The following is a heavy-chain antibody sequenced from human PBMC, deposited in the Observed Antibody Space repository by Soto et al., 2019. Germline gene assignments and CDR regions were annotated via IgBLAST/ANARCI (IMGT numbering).Heavy chain of an antibody. V-gene: IGHV3-9*01. Sequence: EMQLVESGGGLVQPGRSLRLSCAASGFIFDDYAMYWVRQGPGKGLEWVSGISWDSGRIGYADSVKGRFTISRDNAKNSLYLQMNSLRPEDTALYYCAKSRLWGGDGYNSYYYNAMDVWGQGTTVTVSS. CDR2: ISWDSGRI. CDR1: GFIFDDYA. J-gene: IGHJ6*02. D-gene: IGHD3-16*01. CDR3: AKSRLWGGDGYNSYYYNAMDV.